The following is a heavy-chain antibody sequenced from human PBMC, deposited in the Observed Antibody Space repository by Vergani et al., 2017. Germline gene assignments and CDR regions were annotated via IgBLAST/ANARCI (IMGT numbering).Heavy chain of an antibody. CDR1: GYSISSGYY. CDR3: ARGHGYCSSTSCYGIAVAGGVW. D-gene: IGHD2-2*01. CDR2: IYHSGST. J-gene: IGHJ4*02. V-gene: IGHV4-38-2*01. Sequence: QVQLQESGPGLVKPSETLSLTCAVSGYSISSGYYWGWIRQPPGKGLEWIGSIYHSGSTYYNPSLKSRVTISVDTSKNQFSLKLSSVTAADTAVYYCARGHGYCSSTSCYGIAVAGGVWWGQGTLVTVSS.